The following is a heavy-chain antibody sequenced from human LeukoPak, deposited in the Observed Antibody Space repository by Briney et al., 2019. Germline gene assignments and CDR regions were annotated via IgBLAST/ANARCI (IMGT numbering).Heavy chain of an antibody. CDR3: AKDTGSSSWLNPDY. Sequence: GGSPRLSCAASGFTFSSYEMNWVRQAPGKGLEWVSYISSSGSTIYYADSVKGRFTISRDNAKNSLYLQMNSLRAEDTAVYYCAKDTGSSSWLNPDYWGQGTLVTVSS. CDR2: ISSSGSTI. V-gene: IGHV3-48*03. J-gene: IGHJ4*02. CDR1: GFTFSSYE. D-gene: IGHD6-13*01.